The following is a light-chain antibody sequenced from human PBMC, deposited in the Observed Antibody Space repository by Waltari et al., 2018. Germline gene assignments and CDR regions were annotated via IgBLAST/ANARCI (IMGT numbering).Light chain of an antibody. V-gene: IGKV1-39*01. CDR1: QSIIHY. J-gene: IGKJ2*01. CDR2: GAS. CDR3: QQTFSSPYT. Sequence: DMTQSRSSPSSSIGDRITTTCRASQSIIHYLNWYQQKQGTAPRLLITGASSLRGGVPSRFSGSGSGTDFSLTISSLQPEDFATYYCQQTFSSPYTFGQGTKLDI.